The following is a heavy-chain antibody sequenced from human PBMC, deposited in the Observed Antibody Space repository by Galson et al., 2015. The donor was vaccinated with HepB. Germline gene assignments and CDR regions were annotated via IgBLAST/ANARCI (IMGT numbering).Heavy chain of an antibody. CDR1: GYTFTSYG. V-gene: IGHV1-18*04. CDR3: ARGYYDFWSGYYRGWFDP. Sequence: SVKVSCKASGYTFTSYGISWVRQAPGQGLEWMGWISAYNGNTNYAQKLQGRVTMTTDTSTSTAYMELRSLRSDDTTVYYCARGYYDFWSGYYRGWFDPWGQGTLVTVSS. CDR2: ISAYNGNT. D-gene: IGHD3-3*01. J-gene: IGHJ5*02.